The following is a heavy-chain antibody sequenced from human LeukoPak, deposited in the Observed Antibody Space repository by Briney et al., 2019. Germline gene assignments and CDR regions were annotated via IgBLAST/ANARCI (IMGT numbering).Heavy chain of an antibody. CDR1: GYSFTGHY. CDR3: ARVGTYYYDSSGYRD. Sequence: SVQVSCKASGYSFTGHYLLWVRQAPGQALEWMGGINPNSGGTNYTPKFQGRVTLTRDTSISTAYMERSRLRSDDTAVYYCARVGTYYYDSSGYRDWGQGTLVTVSS. CDR2: INPNSGGT. J-gene: IGHJ4*02. V-gene: IGHV1-2*02. D-gene: IGHD3-22*01.